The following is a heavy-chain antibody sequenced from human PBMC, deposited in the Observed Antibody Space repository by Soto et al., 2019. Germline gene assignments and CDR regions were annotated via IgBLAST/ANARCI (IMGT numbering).Heavy chain of an antibody. CDR2: IWYDESKK. Sequence: QVQLVESGGGVVQPGRSLRLSWAVSGFPLSDYGMHWVRQAPGKGLEWVAVIWYDESKKYYADSVKGRFTISRDTSKNTVYLQMNSLRVEDTAVYYCASERGSSYFDYWGQGTLVTVSS. CDR1: GFPLSDYG. V-gene: IGHV3-33*01. CDR3: ASERGSSYFDY. J-gene: IGHJ4*02. D-gene: IGHD1-26*01.